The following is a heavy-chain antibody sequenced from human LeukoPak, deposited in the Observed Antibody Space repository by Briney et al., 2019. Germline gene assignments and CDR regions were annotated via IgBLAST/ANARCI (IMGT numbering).Heavy chain of an antibody. Sequence: SETLSLTCTVSGGSISSYYWSWIRQPPGKGLEWIGNIYDRGSTKYNPSLKSRVTISVDTSKNQFSLRLSSVTAADTAVYYCARGRTFDSWGQGTLVTVSS. CDR1: GGSISSYY. CDR3: ARGRTFDS. V-gene: IGHV4-59*01. CDR2: IYDRGST. J-gene: IGHJ4*02.